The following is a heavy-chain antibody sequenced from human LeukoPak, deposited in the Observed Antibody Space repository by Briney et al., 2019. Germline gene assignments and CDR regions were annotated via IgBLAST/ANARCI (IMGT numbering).Heavy chain of an antibody. D-gene: IGHD2-15*01. CDR2: IYTSGST. CDR3: ARVLVGAAFDY. J-gene: IGHJ4*02. V-gene: IGHV4-4*07. Sequence: PSETLSLTCTVSGGSISSYYWSWIRQPARKGLEWIGRIYTSGSTNYNPSLKSRVTMPVDTSKNQFSLRLSSVTAADTAVYYCARVLVGAAFDYWGQGTLVTVSS. CDR1: GGSISSYY.